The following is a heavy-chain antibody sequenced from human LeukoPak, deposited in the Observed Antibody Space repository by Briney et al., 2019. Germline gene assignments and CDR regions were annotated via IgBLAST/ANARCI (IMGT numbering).Heavy chain of an antibody. CDR3: ARDGRGAVAGFDY. CDR2: ISSSSSYI. Sequence: PGGSLRLSRAASGFTFSTYSMDWVRHAPGKGLEWVSSISSSSSYIYYADSVKGRFTISRDNAKNSLLLQMNSLRADDMAVYYCARDGRGAVAGFDYWGQGTLVTVSS. J-gene: IGHJ4*02. D-gene: IGHD6-19*01. CDR1: GFTFSTYS. V-gene: IGHV3-21*01.